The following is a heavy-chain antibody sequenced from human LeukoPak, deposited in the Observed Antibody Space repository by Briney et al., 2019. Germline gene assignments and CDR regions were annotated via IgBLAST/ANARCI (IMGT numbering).Heavy chain of an antibody. CDR1: GYTFTSYD. D-gene: IGHD6-6*01. Sequence: ASVKASCKASGYTFTSYDINWVRQATGQGLEWMGWMNPNSGNTGYAQKFQGRVTMTRNTSISTAYMEPSSLRSEDTAVYYCASGTYSSSSGYWFDPWGQGTLVTVSS. V-gene: IGHV1-8*01. CDR3: ASGTYSSSSGYWFDP. CDR2: MNPNSGNT. J-gene: IGHJ5*02.